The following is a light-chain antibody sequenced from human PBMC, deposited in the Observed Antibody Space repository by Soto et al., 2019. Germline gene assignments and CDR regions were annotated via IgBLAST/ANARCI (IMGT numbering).Light chain of an antibody. CDR1: STNIGDNY. J-gene: IGLJ1*01. V-gene: IGLV1-51*01. CDR3: GTWDDSLVSYV. CDR2: DND. Sequence: QSVLTQPASVSGSPGQRVTISCSGTSTNIGDNYVSWYQHLPGTAPKLVVYDNDRRPSELPGRFSGSKSGTPATLVITGLQTGDEADYYCGTWDDSLVSYVFGTGTKVTVL.